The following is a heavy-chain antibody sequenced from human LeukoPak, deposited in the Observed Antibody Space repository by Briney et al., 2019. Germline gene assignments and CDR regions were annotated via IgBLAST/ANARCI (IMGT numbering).Heavy chain of an antibody. J-gene: IGHJ5*02. V-gene: IGHV1-69*13. CDR3: ARGNPPGMRFLEWLPQWRNWFDP. CDR1: GGTFSSYA. D-gene: IGHD3-3*01. Sequence: GASVKVSCKASGGTFSSYAISWVRQAPGQGLEWMGGIIPIFGTANYAQKFQGRVTITADESTSTAYMELSSLRSEDTAVYYCARGNPPGMRFLEWLPQWRNWFDPWGQGTLVTVSS. CDR2: IIPIFGTA.